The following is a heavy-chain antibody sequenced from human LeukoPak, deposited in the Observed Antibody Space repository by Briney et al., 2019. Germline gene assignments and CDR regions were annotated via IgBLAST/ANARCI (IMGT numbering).Heavy chain of an antibody. V-gene: IGHV4-4*07. J-gene: IGHJ4*02. CDR2: IYTSGST. D-gene: IGHD2-2*01. CDR1: GGSISSYY. CDR3: ARGEDIVVVPAARGFDY. Sequence: PSETLSLTCTVSGGSISSYYWSWIRQPAGKGLEWIGRIYTSGSTNYNPSLKSRVTMSVDTSKNQFSLKLSSVTAADTAVYYCARGEDIVVVPAARGFDYWGQGTLVTVSS.